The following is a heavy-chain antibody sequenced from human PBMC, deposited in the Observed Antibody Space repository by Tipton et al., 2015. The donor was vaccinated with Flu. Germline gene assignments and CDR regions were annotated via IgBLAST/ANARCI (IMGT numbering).Heavy chain of an antibody. Sequence: SLRLSCAASGFTFSSYGMHWVRQAPGKGLEWVAVIWYDGSNKYYADSVKGRFTISRDNSKNTLYLQMNSLRAEDTAVYYCARDPSVVTRLDYWGQRTLVTVSS. CDR2: IWYDGSNK. CDR3: ARDPSVVTRLDY. D-gene: IGHD4-23*01. V-gene: IGHV3-33*01. J-gene: IGHJ4*02. CDR1: GFTFSSYG.